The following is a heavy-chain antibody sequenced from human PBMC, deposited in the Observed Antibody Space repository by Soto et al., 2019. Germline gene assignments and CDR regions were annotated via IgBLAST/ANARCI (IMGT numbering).Heavy chain of an antibody. J-gene: IGHJ4*02. D-gene: IGHD1-7*01. CDR3: ARDRLELRGRHLDY. CDR2: INPNSGGT. V-gene: IGHV1-2*04. Sequence: ASVKVSCKASGYTFTGYYMHWVRQAPGQGLEWMGWINPNSGGTNYAQKFQGWVTMTRDTSISTAYMELSRPRSDDTAVYYCARDRLELRGRHLDYWGQGTLVTVSS. CDR1: GYTFTGYY.